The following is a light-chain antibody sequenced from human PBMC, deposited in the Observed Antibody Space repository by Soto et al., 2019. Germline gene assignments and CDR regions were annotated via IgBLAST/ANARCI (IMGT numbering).Light chain of an antibody. CDR1: QSVSSSY. CDR2: GAS. Sequence: IVLTQSPGTLSLSPGERATLSCRASQSVSSSYLAWYQQRPGQAPRLLIYGASSRATGIPDRFSGSGSGTDFTLTISRLEPEDFAVYFCQQYDTSPPMYTFGQGTKLEIK. J-gene: IGKJ2*01. V-gene: IGKV3-20*01. CDR3: QQYDTSPPMYT.